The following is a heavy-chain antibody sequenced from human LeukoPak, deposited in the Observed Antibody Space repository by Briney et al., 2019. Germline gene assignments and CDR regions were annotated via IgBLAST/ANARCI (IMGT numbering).Heavy chain of an antibody. CDR2: ISSSGSTI. D-gene: IGHD5-12*01. V-gene: IGHV3-11*01. J-gene: IGHJ4*02. Sequence: GGSLRLSCEASGFTSFDFPMNWVRQAPGKGLEGVSYISSSGSTIYYADSVKGRFTISRDNAKNSLYLQMNSLRAEDTAVYYCARDYIVATGGVDYWGQGTLVTVSS. CDR1: GFTSFDFP. CDR3: ARDYIVATGGVDY.